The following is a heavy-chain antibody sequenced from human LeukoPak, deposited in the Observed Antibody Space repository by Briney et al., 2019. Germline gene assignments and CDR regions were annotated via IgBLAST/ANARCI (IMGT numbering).Heavy chain of an antibody. V-gene: IGHV3-66*01. D-gene: IGHD3-10*01. CDR2: IYDGGIT. CDR1: GFIFSSYS. CDR3: ARDRDYAGSGSPDF. J-gene: IGHJ4*02. Sequence: GGSLRLSCEGSGFIFSSYSMNWVRQAPGKGPEWVAVIYDGGITYYADSVKGRFTISRDDSKNTLHLQMNYLRVDDTAVYYCARDRDYAGSGSPDFWGQGTLVTVSS.